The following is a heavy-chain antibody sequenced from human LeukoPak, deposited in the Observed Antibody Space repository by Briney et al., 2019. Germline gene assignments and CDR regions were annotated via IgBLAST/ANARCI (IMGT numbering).Heavy chain of an antibody. D-gene: IGHD6-19*01. CDR2: TSGSGATI. CDR3: AKGPLIEVAGTTWDY. CDR1: GFTFSDYY. Sequence: GGSLRLSCAASGFTFSDYYMTWIRQAPGKGLEWVSYTSGSGATIYYADSVKGRFTISRDNAKNSLYLQMNSLRVEDTAVYYCAKGPLIEVAGTTWDYWGQGTLVTVSS. J-gene: IGHJ4*02. V-gene: IGHV3-11*01.